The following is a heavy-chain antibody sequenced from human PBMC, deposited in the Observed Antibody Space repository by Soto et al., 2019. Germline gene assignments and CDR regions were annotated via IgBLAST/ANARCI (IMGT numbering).Heavy chain of an antibody. CDR3: ARGTQYYFDTSGYPSGPHFVFDR. V-gene: IGHV4-30-2*01. Sequence: QMQLQESGSRLVKPSQTVSLTCAVSGDSISSGGSSWNWIRQQPGKGLEWIGNIYDTGRTYYNPSLKRRVARSVDRSKNQFSLNLSSVTAADTAVYYCARGTQYYFDTSGYPSGPHFVFDRWGQGTMVTVSS. D-gene: IGHD3-22*01. CDR2: IYDTGRT. J-gene: IGHJ3*01. CDR1: GDSISSGGSS.